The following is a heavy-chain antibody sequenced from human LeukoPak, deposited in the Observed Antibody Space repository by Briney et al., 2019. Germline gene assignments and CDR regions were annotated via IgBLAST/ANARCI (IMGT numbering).Heavy chain of an antibody. J-gene: IGHJ4*02. V-gene: IGHV3-43*02. CDR2: ISGDGNST. CDR3: AKDNSRYFFDY. Sequence: GGSLRLSCAASGFTFDDYAMHWVRQVPGKGLEWVSLISGDGNSTWYAGSVKGRFTISRDNSKNSLYLQMNSLRTEDTALYYCAKDNSRYFFDYWGQGNLVTVSS. CDR1: GFTFDDYA. D-gene: IGHD1-26*01.